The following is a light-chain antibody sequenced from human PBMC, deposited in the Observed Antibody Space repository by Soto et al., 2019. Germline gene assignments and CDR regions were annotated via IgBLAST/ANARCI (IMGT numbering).Light chain of an antibody. J-gene: IGKJ5*01. CDR3: HQYTNWPIT. Sequence: EVVMTQSPATLSVSPGERATLSCRASQSVNNNYLAWYQQKPGQAPRLLIYGISARASGVPARFSGSGSGTEFTLTIDSLQSEDFAVYYCHQYTNWPITFGQGTRLEIK. V-gene: IGKV3-15*01. CDR1: QSVNNN. CDR2: GIS.